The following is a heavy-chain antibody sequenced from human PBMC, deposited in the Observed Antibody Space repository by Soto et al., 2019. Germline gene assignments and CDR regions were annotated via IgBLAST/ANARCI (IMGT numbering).Heavy chain of an antibody. CDR3: ARETKFYGFWSGYYRFDT. J-gene: IGHJ5*02. V-gene: IGHV1-18*01. Sequence: QTQLVQSGPEVKNPGASVKVSCKASGYSFNSYGISWVRQAPGQGLEWMGWISASSGNTSYAQELQGRVTMTTDTATSTAYMELRSLTSEDTAVYYCARETKFYGFWSGYYRFDTWGQGTLVSVSS. CDR1: GYSFNSYG. D-gene: IGHD3-3*01. CDR2: ISASSGNT.